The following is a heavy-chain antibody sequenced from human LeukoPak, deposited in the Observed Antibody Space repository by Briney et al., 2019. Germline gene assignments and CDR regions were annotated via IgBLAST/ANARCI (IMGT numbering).Heavy chain of an antibody. J-gene: IGHJ4*02. Sequence: GGSLRLSCAVSGITFSNYGMHWVRQAPGKGLEWVAVISYDGSNKFYADSVRGRFTISRDNSKNTLYLQMNSLRADDTAVYYCAKGRIAAAGTRDYFDYWGQGTLVTVSS. D-gene: IGHD6-13*01. CDR1: GITFSNYG. CDR2: ISYDGSNK. V-gene: IGHV3-30*18. CDR3: AKGRIAAAGTRDYFDY.